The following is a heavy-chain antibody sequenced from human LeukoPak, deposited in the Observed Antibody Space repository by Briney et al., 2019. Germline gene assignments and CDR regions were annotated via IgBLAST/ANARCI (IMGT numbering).Heavy chain of an antibody. J-gene: IGHJ3*02. CDR1: GDSVSSNSDA. CDR3: ARPIAAAGLNAFDI. V-gene: IGHV6-1*01. Sequence: SQTLSLTCAISGDSVSSNSDAWNWIRQSPSRGLEWLGRTYYRSNWFNDYAGSVKSRITINADTSNNQFSLHLNSVTPEDTGIYYCARPIAAAGLNAFDIWGHGTMVTVSS. CDR2: TYYRSNWFN. D-gene: IGHD6-13*01.